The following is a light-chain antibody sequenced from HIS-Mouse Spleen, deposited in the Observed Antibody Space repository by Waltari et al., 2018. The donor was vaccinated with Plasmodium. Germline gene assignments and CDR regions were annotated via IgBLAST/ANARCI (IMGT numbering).Light chain of an antibody. Sequence: SYELTPPPSVSVSPGPTARITCPGDALPTNYAYWYQQKSGQAPALVIYEDSKRPSGIPERFSGSSSGTMATLTISGAQVEDEADYYCYSTDSSGNHRVFGGGTKLTVL. J-gene: IGLJ3*02. CDR3: YSTDSSGNHRV. CDR2: EDS. CDR1: ALPTNY. V-gene: IGLV3-10*01.